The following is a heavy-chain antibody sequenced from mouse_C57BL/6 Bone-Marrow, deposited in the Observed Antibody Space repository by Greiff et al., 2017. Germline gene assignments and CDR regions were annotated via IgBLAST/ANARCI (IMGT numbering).Heavy chain of an antibody. Sequence: VQLQQSGAELVKPGASVKVSCKASGYTFTSYWMHWVKQRPGQGLEWIGRIHPSDGDTNYNQKFKGKATLTVDKSSSTAYMQLSSLTSEDSAVSYDAVGVLCVHYYAIDYWGQGTTVTVSS. CDR2: IHPSDGDT. D-gene: IGHD1-1*02. V-gene: IGHV1-74*01. J-gene: IGHJ4*01. CDR1: GYTFTSYW. CDR3: AVGVLCVHYYAIDY.